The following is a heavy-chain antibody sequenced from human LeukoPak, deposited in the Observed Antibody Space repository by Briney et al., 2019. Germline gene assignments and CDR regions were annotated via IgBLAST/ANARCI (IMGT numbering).Heavy chain of an antibody. J-gene: IGHJ5*02. D-gene: IGHD6-13*01. CDR1: GFTFSSYG. CDR3: ASGTAAAPLDH. V-gene: IGHV3-30*03. CDR2: ISYDGSNK. Sequence: GGSLRLSCAASGFTFSSYGMHWVRQAPGKGLEWVAVISYDGSNKYYADSVKGRFTISRDNAKNSLYLQMNSLRADDTAVYYCASGTAAAPLDHWGQGTLVTVSS.